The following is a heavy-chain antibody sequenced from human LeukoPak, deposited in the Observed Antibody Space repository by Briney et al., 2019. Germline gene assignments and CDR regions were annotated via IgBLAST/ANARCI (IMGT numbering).Heavy chain of an antibody. J-gene: IGHJ4*02. Sequence: GGSLRLSCAASGFTFSSYGMHWVRQAPGKGLEWVAVISYDGSNKYYADSVKGRFTISRDNSKSTLYLQMNSLRAEDTAVYYCARGLTYDSSGYLGTFDYWGQGTLVTVSS. D-gene: IGHD3-22*01. CDR2: ISYDGSNK. V-gene: IGHV3-30*03. CDR3: ARGLTYDSSGYLGTFDY. CDR1: GFTFSSYG.